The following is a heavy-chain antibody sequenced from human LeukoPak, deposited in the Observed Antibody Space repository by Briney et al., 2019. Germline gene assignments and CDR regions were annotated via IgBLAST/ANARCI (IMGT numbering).Heavy chain of an antibody. Sequence: GGSLRLSCAASGFTVSNYAMSWVRQAPGKGLEWVSSISGGGGSPYYADSVKGRFTISRDNSKNTLYLQMNSLRAEDTAVDYCAKGRGSGYYNYFEYWGQGTLVTVSS. D-gene: IGHD3-22*01. J-gene: IGHJ4*02. CDR2: ISGGGGSP. CDR1: GFTVSNYA. CDR3: AKGRGSGYYNYFEY. V-gene: IGHV3-23*01.